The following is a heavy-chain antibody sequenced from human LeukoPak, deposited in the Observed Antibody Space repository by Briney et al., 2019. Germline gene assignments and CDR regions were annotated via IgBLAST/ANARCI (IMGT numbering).Heavy chain of an antibody. CDR2: IYPGDSDT. D-gene: IGHD3-22*01. Sequence: GESLKISCKGSEYSFTNHWIGWVRQMPGKGLEWMGIIYPGDSDTRYSPSFQGQVTISADKSISTAYLQWSSLKASDTAMYYCARRGYYDSSGYGDYYYYMDVWGKGTTVTVSS. J-gene: IGHJ6*03. CDR1: EYSFTNHW. CDR3: ARRGYYDSSGYGDYYYYMDV. V-gene: IGHV5-51*01.